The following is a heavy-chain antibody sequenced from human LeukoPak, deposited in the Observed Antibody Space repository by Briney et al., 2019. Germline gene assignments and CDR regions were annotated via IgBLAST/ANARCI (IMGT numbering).Heavy chain of an antibody. CDR3: ARGTDGYSYGFDY. D-gene: IGHD5-18*01. V-gene: IGHV3-30*03. CDR2: ISYDGSNK. CDR1: GFTFSSYG. J-gene: IGHJ4*02. Sequence: GGSLRLSCAASGFTFSSYGMHWVRQAPGKGLEWVAVISYDGSNKYYADSVKGRFTISRDNSKNTLYLQMNSLRAEDTAVYYCARGTDGYSYGFDYWGQGTLVTVSS.